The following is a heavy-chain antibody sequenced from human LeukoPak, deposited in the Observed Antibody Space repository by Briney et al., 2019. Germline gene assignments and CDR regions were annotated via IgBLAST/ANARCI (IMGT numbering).Heavy chain of an antibody. CDR2: IYTSGST. CDR1: GGSISSYY. D-gene: IGHD3-22*01. J-gene: IGHJ3*02. CDR3: ARDADYDSSGYYSLKGRNDAFDI. V-gene: IGHV4-4*07. Sequence: SETLSLTCTVSGGSISSYYWSWIRQPAEKGLEWIGRIYTSGSTNYNPSLKSRVTMSVDTSKNQFSLKLSSVTAADTAVYYCARDADYDSSGYYSLKGRNDAFDIWGQGTMVTVSS.